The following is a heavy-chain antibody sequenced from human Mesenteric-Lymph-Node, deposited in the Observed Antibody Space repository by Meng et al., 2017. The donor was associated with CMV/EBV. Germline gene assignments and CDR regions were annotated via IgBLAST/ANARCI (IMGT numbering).Heavy chain of an antibody. CDR1: GYTFTSYA. CDR3: ARYQLLSYGMDV. V-gene: IGHV1-3*02. CDR2: SNAGNGNT. Sequence: ASVKVSCKASGYTFTSYAMHWVRQAPGQRLEWMGWSNAGNGNTKYSQEFQGRVTITRDTSISTAYMELSRLRSDDTAVYYCARYQLLSYGMDVWGQGTTVTVSS. D-gene: IGHD2-2*01. J-gene: IGHJ6*02.